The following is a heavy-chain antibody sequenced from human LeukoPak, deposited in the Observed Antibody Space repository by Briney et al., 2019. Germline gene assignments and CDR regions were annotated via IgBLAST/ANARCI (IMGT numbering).Heavy chain of an antibody. D-gene: IGHD6-19*01. CDR2: ISSSSGYI. J-gene: IGHJ4*02. V-gene: IGHV3-21*01. CDR1: GFTFSSYN. Sequence: GGSLRLSCAASGFTFSSYNMNWVRQAPGKGLEWVSSISSSSGYIYYADSLKGRFTISRDNAKSSLYLQMNSLRAEDTAVYYCARAPTFSGWFDYWGQGTLVTVSS. CDR3: ARAPTFSGWFDY.